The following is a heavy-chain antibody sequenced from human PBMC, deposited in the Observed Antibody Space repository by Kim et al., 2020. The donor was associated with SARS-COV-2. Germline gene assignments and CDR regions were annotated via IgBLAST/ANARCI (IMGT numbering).Heavy chain of an antibody. CDR1: GFTFSDHY. J-gene: IGHJ4*02. Sequence: GGSLRLSCAASGFTFSDHYMDWVRQAPGKGLEWVGRTRNKANSYTTEYAASVKGRFTISRDDSKNSLYLQMNSLKTEDTAVYYCASALGATWGQGTLVTVSS. V-gene: IGHV3-72*01. D-gene: IGHD1-26*01. CDR3: ASALGAT. CDR2: TRNKANSYTT.